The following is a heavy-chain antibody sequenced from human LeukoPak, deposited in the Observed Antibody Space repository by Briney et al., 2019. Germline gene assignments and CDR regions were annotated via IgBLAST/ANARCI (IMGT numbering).Heavy chain of an antibody. CDR3: ARDPRGYSYGYLY. V-gene: IGHV1-46*01. Sequence: ASVKVSCKASGYTFTDYAMSWVRQAPGQGLEWMGVINPSGGSTSYAQKFQGRVTMTRDMSTSTVYMELSSLRSEDTAVYYCARDPRGYSYGYLYWGQGTLVTVSS. CDR1: GYTFTDYA. D-gene: IGHD5-18*01. J-gene: IGHJ4*02. CDR2: INPSGGST.